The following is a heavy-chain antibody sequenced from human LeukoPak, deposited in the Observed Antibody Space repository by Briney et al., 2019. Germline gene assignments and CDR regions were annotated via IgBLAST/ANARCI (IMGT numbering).Heavy chain of an antibody. CDR1: GFTFSSYA. Sequence: GGSLRLSCAASGFTFSSYAMHWVRQAPGKGLEWVAVMSYDGSNKFYADSVKGRFTISRDNSKNTLYLQMNSLRAEDTAVYYCASPGGDYGFTPFNYWGQGTLVTVSS. CDR2: MSYDGSNK. J-gene: IGHJ4*02. V-gene: IGHV3-30-3*01. CDR3: ASPGGDYGFTPFNY. D-gene: IGHD4-17*01.